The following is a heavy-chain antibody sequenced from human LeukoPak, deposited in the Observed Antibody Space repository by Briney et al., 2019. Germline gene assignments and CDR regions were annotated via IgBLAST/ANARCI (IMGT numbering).Heavy chain of an antibody. CDR1: GYTFTSYD. J-gene: IGHJ6*03. CDR3: ARGSRIAARPSYYYYMDV. V-gene: IGHV1-8*01. D-gene: IGHD6-6*01. CDR2: MNPNSGNT. Sequence: GASVKVSCKASGYTFTSYDINWVRQATGQGLEWMGWMNPNSGNTGYAQKFQGRVTMTRNTSISTAYMELSSLRSEDTAVYYCARGSRIAARPSYYYYMDVWRKGTTVTVPS.